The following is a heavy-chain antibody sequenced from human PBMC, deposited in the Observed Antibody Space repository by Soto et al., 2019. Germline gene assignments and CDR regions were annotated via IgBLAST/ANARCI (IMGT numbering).Heavy chain of an antibody. Sequence: NPSETLSLTCVVYGGSFSGYYWSWIRQSPGKGLEWIGGLNHRGSTNYNPSLESRVTISVDTSKNQFSLKLPSVTAADTAMYYSARDGFCTSTTCRVDKWFDPWGQGTLVTVSS. V-gene: IGHV4-34*01. D-gene: IGHD2-2*01. CDR2: LNHRGST. J-gene: IGHJ5*02. CDR3: ARDGFCTSTTCRVDKWFDP. CDR1: GGSFSGYY.